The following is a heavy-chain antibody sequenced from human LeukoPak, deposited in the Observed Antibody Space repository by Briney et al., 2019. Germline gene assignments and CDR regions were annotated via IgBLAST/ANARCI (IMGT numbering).Heavy chain of an antibody. CDR2: IDPSDSYT. V-gene: IGHV5-10-1*01. J-gene: IGHJ5*02. D-gene: IGHD3-10*01. CDR1: RYSFTSYW. CDR3: ATYYGSGKSWFDP. Sequence: GESLRISCKGSRYSFTSYWISWVRQMPGKGLEWMGRIDPSDSYTNYSPAFQGHVTISVAKSISTAYLQWNSLKASDTAMYYCATYYGSGKSWFDPWGQGTLVTVSP.